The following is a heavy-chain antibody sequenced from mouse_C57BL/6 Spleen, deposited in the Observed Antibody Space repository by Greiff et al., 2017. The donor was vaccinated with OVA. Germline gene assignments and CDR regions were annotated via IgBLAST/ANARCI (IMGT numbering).Heavy chain of an antibody. CDR2: IHPSDSDT. V-gene: IGHV1-74*01. J-gene: IGHJ1*03. Sequence: QVQLQQPGAELVKPGASVKMSCKASGYTFTNYWMHWVKQRPGQGLEWIGSIHPSDSDTNYNQKFKGKATLTVDKSSSTAYMQLSSLTSEDSAVYYCAIPTTGVADWYFDVWGTGTTVTVSS. CDR3: AIPTTGVADWYFDV. D-gene: IGHD1-1*01. CDR1: GYTFTNYW.